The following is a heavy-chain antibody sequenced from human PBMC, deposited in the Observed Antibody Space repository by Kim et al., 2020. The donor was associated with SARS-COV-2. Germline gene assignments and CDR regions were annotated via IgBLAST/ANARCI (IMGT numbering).Heavy chain of an antibody. Sequence: GGSLRLSCAASGFTFDDYAMHWVRQAPGKGLEWVSLISGDGGSTYYADSVKGRFTISRDNSKNSLYLQMNSLRTEDTALYYCAKDSRPTPQWLVRDWYFDLWGRGTLVTVSS. CDR1: GFTFDDYA. CDR3: AKDSRPTPQWLVRDWYFDL. V-gene: IGHV3-43*02. D-gene: IGHD6-19*01. J-gene: IGHJ2*01. CDR2: ISGDGGST.